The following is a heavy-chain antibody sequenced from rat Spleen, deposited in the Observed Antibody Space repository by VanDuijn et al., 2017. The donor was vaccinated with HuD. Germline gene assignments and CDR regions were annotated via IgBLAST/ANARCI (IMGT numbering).Heavy chain of an antibody. D-gene: IGHD4-6*01. CDR3: TRHWGY. CDR2: IINIGGIT. V-gene: IGHV5-31*01. J-gene: IGHJ2*01. CDR1: GFTFNKYW. Sequence: EVQLVESGGGLVQPGRSLKLSCEASGFTFNKYWMAWIRQVPGKGLEWIASIINIGGITYYRDSVKGRFTVSRDNAKSTLYLQMDSLRSEDTATYYCTRHWGYWGQGVMVTVSS.